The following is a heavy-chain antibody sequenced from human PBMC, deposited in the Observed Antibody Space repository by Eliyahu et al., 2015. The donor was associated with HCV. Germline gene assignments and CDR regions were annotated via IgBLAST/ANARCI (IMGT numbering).Heavy chain of an antibody. CDR1: S. V-gene: IGHV3-21*01. Sequence: SMNWVRQAPGKGLEWVSSISSSSSYIYYADSVKGRFTISRDNAKNSLYLQMNSLRAEDTAVYYCARAGDYVSWFDPWGQGTLVTVSS. D-gene: IGHD3-16*01. CDR3: ARAGDYVSWFDP. J-gene: IGHJ5*02. CDR2: ISSSSSYI.